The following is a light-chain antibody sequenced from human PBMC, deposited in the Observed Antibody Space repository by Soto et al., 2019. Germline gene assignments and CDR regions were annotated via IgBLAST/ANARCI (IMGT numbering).Light chain of an antibody. Sequence: DIVLTQYPVTLSLSPGERATLYCRASQSVRSNYLAWYQQKPGQALRLIIYGASSRATDIPDRCSGSGSGTDFSLTVSRLEPEDFAVYSCQQYGSTPPTFGQGTKVEIK. CDR2: GAS. CDR1: QSVRSNY. J-gene: IGKJ1*01. CDR3: QQYGSTPPT. V-gene: IGKV3-20*01.